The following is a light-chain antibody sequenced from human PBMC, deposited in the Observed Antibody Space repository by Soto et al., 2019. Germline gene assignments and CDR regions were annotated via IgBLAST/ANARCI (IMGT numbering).Light chain of an antibody. CDR1: SSNIGSNT. Sequence: QSVLTQPPSASGTPGQRVTISCSGSSSNIGSNTVNWYQQLPGTAPKLLIYSNNQRPSGVPDRFSGAKSGTSASLASSGLQSEDGADYYCAAWDDSLNGLYVFGTGTQLTVL. V-gene: IGLV1-44*01. CDR3: AAWDDSLNGLYV. J-gene: IGLJ1*01. CDR2: SNN.